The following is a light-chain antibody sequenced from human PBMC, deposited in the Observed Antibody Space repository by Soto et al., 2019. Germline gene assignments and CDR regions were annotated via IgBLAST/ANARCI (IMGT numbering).Light chain of an antibody. CDR2: EVS. Sequence: QSALTQPPSVSGSPGQSVTISCTGTSSDVGNYHRVSWYQQPPGTAPKVIIYEVSNRPSGVPDRFSGSKSGNTASLTISGLQAEDEADYYCSSYTSNSTYVFGTGTKLTVL. CDR3: SSYTSNSTYV. V-gene: IGLV2-18*02. CDR1: SSDVGNYHR. J-gene: IGLJ1*01.